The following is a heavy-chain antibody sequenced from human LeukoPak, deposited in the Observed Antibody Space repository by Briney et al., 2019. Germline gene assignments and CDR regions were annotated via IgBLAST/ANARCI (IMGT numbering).Heavy chain of an antibody. CDR3: ARDSYDEEADTRKFFDY. V-gene: IGHV3-53*01. CDR2: IYSGGST. J-gene: IGHJ4*02. Sequence: PGGSLRLSCAASGFTVSSNYMSWVRQAPGKGLEWVSVIYSGGSTYYADSVKGRFTISRDNSKNTLYLQMNSLRAEDTAVYYCARDSYDEEADTRKFFDYWGQGTLVTVSS. CDR1: GFTVSSNY. D-gene: IGHD3-3*01.